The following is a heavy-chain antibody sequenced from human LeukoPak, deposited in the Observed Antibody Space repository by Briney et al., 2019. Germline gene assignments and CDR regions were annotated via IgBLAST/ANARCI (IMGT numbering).Heavy chain of an antibody. CDR1: GFTFQNYA. J-gene: IGHJ4*02. Sequence: GGSLRLSCAASGFTFQNYAMSWVRQAPGKGLEWASSISGSGPSTDYADSVKGRFTISRDKAKNTLYLQMNSLRAEDTAVYYCAKDSYGDYDYWGQGTLVTVSS. CDR2: ISGSGPST. D-gene: IGHD4-17*01. V-gene: IGHV3-23*01. CDR3: AKDSYGDYDY.